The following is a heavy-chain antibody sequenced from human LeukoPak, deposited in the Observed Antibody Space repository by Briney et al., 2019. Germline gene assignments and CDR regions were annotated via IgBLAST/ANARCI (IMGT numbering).Heavy chain of an antibody. CDR1: GFTFSSYA. CDR2: ISGSGGST. Sequence: PGGSLRLSCAASGFTFSSYAMSWVRQAPGKGLEWVSAISGSGGSTYYADSVKGRFTISRDNSKNSLYLQMNSLRAEDTAVYYCARVGSDSGGAFDIWGQGTMVTVSS. CDR3: ARVGSDSGGAFDI. D-gene: IGHD3-10*01. V-gene: IGHV3-23*01. J-gene: IGHJ3*02.